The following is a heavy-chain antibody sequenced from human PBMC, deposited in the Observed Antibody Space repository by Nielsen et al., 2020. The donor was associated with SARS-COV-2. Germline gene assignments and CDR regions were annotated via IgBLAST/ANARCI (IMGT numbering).Heavy chain of an antibody. CDR1: GGTFSSYA. D-gene: IGHD4-17*01. V-gene: IGHV1-69*13. J-gene: IGHJ3*02. CDR2: IIPIFGTA. CDR3: ARVPSTPTVTTHDAFDI. Sequence: SVKVSCKASGGTFSSYAISWVRQAPGQGLEWMGGIIPIFGTANYAQKFQGRVTITADESTSTAYMELSSLRSEDTAVYYCARVPSTPTVTTHDAFDIWGQGTMVTVSS.